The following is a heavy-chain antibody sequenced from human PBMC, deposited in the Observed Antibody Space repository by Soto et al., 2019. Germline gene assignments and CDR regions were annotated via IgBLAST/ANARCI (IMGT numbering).Heavy chain of an antibody. CDR2: SSATGAGT. V-gene: IGHV3-23*01. J-gene: IGHJ4*02. D-gene: IGHD1-26*01. CDR1: GFTFSSYG. Sequence: EVQLLESGGGLVQPGGSLRLSCAASGFTFSSYGMTWVRQAPGKGLEWVSFSSATGAGTYYADSVKGRFTISRDNSKNPLYLQMTSLRADAPAVYYCAKDRRAGGNYGFYSDFWGQGALVIVSS. CDR3: AKDRRAGGNYGFYSDF.